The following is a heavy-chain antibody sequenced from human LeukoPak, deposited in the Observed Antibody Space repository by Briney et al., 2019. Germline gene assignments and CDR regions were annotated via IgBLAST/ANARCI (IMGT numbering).Heavy chain of an antibody. V-gene: IGHV1-2*02. J-gene: IGHJ4*02. CDR1: VYTFTGYY. CDR3: ARGSITMVRGVIGRY. D-gene: IGHD3-10*01. CDR2: INPNSGGT. Sequence: ASVTVSCTASVYTFTGYYMHWVRQAPGQGLAWMGWINPNSGGTNYAQKFQGRVTMTRDTSISTAYMELSRLRSDDTAVYYCARGSITMVRGVIGRYWGQGTLVTVSS.